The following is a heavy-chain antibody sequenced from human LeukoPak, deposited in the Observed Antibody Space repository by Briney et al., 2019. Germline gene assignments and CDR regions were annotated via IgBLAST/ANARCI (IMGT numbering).Heavy chain of an antibody. J-gene: IGHJ3*02. CDR2: ISSSSGNM. V-gene: IGHV3-48*01. CDR3: VRNDGDNAFDI. D-gene: IGHD4-17*01. CDR1: GFTFSTYS. Sequence: PGGSLRLSCAASGFTFSTYSMNWVRQAPGKGLDWVLYISSSSGNMYYADSVKGRFTTSRDNAKNSLYMQMNNLRAEDTAVYYCVRNDGDNAFDIWGRGTKVTVSS.